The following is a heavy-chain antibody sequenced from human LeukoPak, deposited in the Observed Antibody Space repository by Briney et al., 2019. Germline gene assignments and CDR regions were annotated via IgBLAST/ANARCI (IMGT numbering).Heavy chain of an antibody. CDR3: ARENSNSWYLDY. D-gene: IGHD6-13*01. CDR2: IYNSGST. CDR1: GGSISTHY. Sequence: SETLSLTCTVSGGSISTHYWSWIRQPPGEGLEWIGYIYNSGSTNYNPSLKSRVTISVDTSKNQFSLKLSSVTAADTAVYYCARENSNSWYLDYWGQGTLVTVSS. V-gene: IGHV4-59*11. J-gene: IGHJ4*02.